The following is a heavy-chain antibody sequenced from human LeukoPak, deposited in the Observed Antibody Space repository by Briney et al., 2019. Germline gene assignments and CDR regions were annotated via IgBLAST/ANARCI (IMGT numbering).Heavy chain of an antibody. CDR1: RYTFTGYY. J-gene: IGHJ5*02. Sequence: GASVKVSCKASRYTFTGYYMHWVRQAPGQGLEWMGWINPNSGVTDYAQNFQGRVTMTTDTSTSTAYMELRSLRSDDTAVYYCARALQTDFWFDPWGQGTLVTVSS. V-gene: IGHV1-2*02. D-gene: IGHD4-11*01. CDR2: INPNSGVT. CDR3: ARALQTDFWFDP.